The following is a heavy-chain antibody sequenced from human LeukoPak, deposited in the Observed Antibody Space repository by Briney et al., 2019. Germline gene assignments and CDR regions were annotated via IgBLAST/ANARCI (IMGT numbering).Heavy chain of an antibody. CDR1: GGSISSYY. J-gene: IGHJ6*03. D-gene: IGHD3-10*01. V-gene: IGHV4-59*01. CDR2: IYYSGST. Sequence: SETLSLTCTVSGGSISSYYWSWIRQPPGKGLEWIGYIYYSGSTNYNPSLKSRVTISVDTSKNQFSLKLSSVTAADTAVYYCARYYYGSGSRYYYYYMDVWGKGTTVTISS. CDR3: ARYYYGSGSRYYYYYMDV.